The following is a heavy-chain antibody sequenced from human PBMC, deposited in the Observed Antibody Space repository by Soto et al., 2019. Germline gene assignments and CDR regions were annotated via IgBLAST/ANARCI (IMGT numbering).Heavy chain of an antibody. J-gene: IGHJ4*02. D-gene: IGHD6-13*01. CDR2: INHSGSA. Sequence: SSETLSLTCAVYGGSFSGYYWSWIRQPPGKGLEWIGEINHSGSANYNPSLKSRVTISVDNSKNQFSLNLNSVTAADTAVYYCARYNAASGTYYFDYWGQGTLVTVSS. CDR1: GGSFSGYY. CDR3: ARYNAASGTYYFDY. V-gene: IGHV4-34*01.